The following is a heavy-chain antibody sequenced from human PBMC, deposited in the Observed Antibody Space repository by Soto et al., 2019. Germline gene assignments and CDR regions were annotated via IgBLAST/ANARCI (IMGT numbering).Heavy chain of an antibody. D-gene: IGHD4-17*01. CDR2: ITHRGSP. J-gene: IGHJ4*02. Sequence: QVQLQQWGAGLLKPSETLSLTCAVYGGSFSGYHWTWIRQPPVRGLDWIGEITHRGSPNYNLSLKSRVTISVDTSKNQFSLNLRSVTAADTAVYYCARIPGSDYSDPHDYWGQGTLVTVSS. V-gene: IGHV4-34*01. CDR1: GGSFSGYH. CDR3: ARIPGSDYSDPHDY.